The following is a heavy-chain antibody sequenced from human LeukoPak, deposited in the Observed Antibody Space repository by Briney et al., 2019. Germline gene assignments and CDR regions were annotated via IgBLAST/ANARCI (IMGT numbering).Heavy chain of an antibody. J-gene: IGHJ4*02. V-gene: IGHV4-34*01. D-gene: IGHD6-13*01. CDR1: GGSFSGYY. CDR2: INHSGST. CDR3: ARVESSSWYVLY. Sequence: SETLSLTCAVYGGSFSGYYWSWIRQPPGKGLEWIGEINHSGSTNYNPSLKSRVTISVDTSKNQFSLNLSTVAATDTAVYYCARVESSSWYVLYWGQGTLVTVSS.